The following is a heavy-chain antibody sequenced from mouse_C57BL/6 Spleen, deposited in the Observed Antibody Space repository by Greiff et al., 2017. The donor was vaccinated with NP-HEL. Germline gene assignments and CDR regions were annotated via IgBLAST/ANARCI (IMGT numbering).Heavy chain of an antibody. J-gene: IGHJ2*01. Sequence: EVMLVESGGDLVKPGGSLKLSCAASGFTFSSYGMSWVRQTPDKRLEWVATISSGGSYTYYPDSVKGRFTISRDNAKNTLYLQMSSLKSEDTAMYYCARPQMVTTYFDYWGQGTTLTVSS. CDR2: ISSGGSYT. D-gene: IGHD2-3*01. CDR3: ARPQMVTTYFDY. CDR1: GFTFSSYG. V-gene: IGHV5-6*01.